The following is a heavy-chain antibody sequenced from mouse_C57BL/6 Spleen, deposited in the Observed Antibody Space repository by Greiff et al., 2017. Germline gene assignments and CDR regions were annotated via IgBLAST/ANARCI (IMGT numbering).Heavy chain of an antibody. CDR3: ARHGSRNWYFDV. CDR2: INPNNGGT. V-gene: IGHV1-26*01. J-gene: IGHJ1*03. D-gene: IGHD1-1*01. CDR1: GYTFTDYY. Sequence: VQLQQSGPELVKPGASVKISCKASGYTFTDYYMNWVKQSHGKSLEWIGDINPNNGGTSYNQKFKGKATLTVDTSSSTAYMELRSLTSEDSAVYYCARHGSRNWYFDVWGTGTTVTVSS.